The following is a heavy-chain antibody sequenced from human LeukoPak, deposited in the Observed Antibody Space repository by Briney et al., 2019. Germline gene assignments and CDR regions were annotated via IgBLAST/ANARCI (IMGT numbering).Heavy chain of an antibody. CDR3: ARESRPTYYYDSSGYPKGSFDY. D-gene: IGHD3-22*01. V-gene: IGHV3-20*04. J-gene: IGHJ4*02. Sequence: GGSLRLSCTASGFTFGDYAMSWVRQAPGKGLEWVSGINWNGGSTGYADSVKGRFTISRDNAKNSPYLQMNSLRAEDTALYYCARESRPTYYYDSSGYPKGSFDYWGQGTLVTVSS. CDR1: GFTFGDYA. CDR2: INWNGGST.